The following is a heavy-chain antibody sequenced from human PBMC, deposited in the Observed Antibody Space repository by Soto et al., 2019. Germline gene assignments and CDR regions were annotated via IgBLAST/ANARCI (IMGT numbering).Heavy chain of an antibody. J-gene: IGHJ6*02. Sequence: GGSLRLSCAASGFTFSSYGMHWVRQAPGKGLEWVAVIWYDGSNKYYADSVKGRFTISRDNSKNTLYLQMNSLRAEDTAVYYCARDGYYGSGSLYYYYGMDVWGQGTTVTVSS. CDR2: IWYDGSNK. CDR1: GFTFSSYG. V-gene: IGHV3-33*01. D-gene: IGHD3-10*01. CDR3: ARDGYYGSGSLYYYYGMDV.